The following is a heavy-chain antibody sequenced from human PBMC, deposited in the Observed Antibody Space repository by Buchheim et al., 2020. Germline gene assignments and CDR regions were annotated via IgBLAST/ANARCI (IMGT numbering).Heavy chain of an antibody. CDR3: ARDLGVTMVGGVTVMSGFDV. V-gene: IGHV4-59*01. CDR2: VYNSGTT. J-gene: IGHJ6*02. Sequence: QVQLQESGPGLVKPSETLSLTCTVSTDSLRGYYWSWIRQTPGMGLEWIGYVYNSGTTKYNPSLESRVTIAVDPSQKRLSLKLTSVTAADTAVYYCARDLGVTMVGGVTVMSGFDVWGQGTT. CDR1: TDSLRGYY. D-gene: IGHD3-10*01.